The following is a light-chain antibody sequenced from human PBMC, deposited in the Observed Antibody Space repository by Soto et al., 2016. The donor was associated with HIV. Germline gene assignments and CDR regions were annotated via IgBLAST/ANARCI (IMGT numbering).Light chain of an antibody. V-gene: IGKV1-5*03. CDR2: KAS. CDR1: QTITKW. Sequence: DIQMTQSPFTLSASVGGRVTITCRANQTITKWLAWFQQKPGKAPNLLIYKASALEKGVPSRFSATGSGTNFTLTISSLQSDDFATYYCQQYYNYPWTFGQGTKV. J-gene: IGKJ1*01. CDR3: QQYYNYPWT.